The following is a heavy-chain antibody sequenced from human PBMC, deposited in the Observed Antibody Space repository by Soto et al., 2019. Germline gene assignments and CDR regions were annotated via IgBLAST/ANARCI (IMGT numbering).Heavy chain of an antibody. CDR3: ARVSDGSGSYYNGPFDY. J-gene: IGHJ4*02. V-gene: IGHV1-69*01. CDR2: IIPIFGTA. Sequence: QVQLVQSGAEVKKPGSSVKVSCKASGGTFSSYAISWVRQAPGQGLEWMGGIIPIFGTANYAQKFQGRVTITADEATSKAYKELSSMRSEDTAVYYCARVSDGSGSYYNGPFDYWGQGTLVTVSS. D-gene: IGHD3-10*01. CDR1: GGTFSSYA.